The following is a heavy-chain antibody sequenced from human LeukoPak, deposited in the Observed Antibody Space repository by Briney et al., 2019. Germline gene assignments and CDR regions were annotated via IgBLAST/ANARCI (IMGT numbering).Heavy chain of an antibody. D-gene: IGHD1-26*01. CDR2: IIPIFGTA. V-gene: IGHV1-69*01. CDR1: GGTFSSYA. CDR3: ARESPIVGNFDY. Sequence: EASVKVSCKASGGTFSSYAISWVRQAPGQELEWMGGIIPIFGTANYAQKFQGRVTITADESTSTAYMELSSLRSEDTAVYYCARESPIVGNFDYWGQGTLVTVSS. J-gene: IGHJ4*02.